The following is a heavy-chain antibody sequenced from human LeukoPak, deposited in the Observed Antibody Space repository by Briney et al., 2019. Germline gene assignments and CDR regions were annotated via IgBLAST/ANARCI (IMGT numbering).Heavy chain of an antibody. V-gene: IGHV4-34*01. CDR1: GGSFSGYY. CDR3: ARQLVILYYFDY. J-gene: IGHJ4*02. D-gene: IGHD3-16*02. Sequence: SETLSLTCAVYGGSFSGYYWSWIRQPPGKGLEWIGEINHSGSTNYNPSLKSRVTISVDTFKNQFSLKLSSVTAADTAVYYCARQLVILYYFDYWGQGTLVTVSS. CDR2: INHSGST.